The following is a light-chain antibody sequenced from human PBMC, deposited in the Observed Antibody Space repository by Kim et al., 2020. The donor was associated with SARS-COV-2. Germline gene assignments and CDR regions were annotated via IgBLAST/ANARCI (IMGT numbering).Light chain of an antibody. CDR3: KQYNSWPRT. CDR2: GAP. Sequence: VSLGETPPPAGRASQRVTSNLAWCQKKPGHPPSLLIFGAPTRPTGIPARFGGSGSGTEFTLTISSLQSKDFAIYYCKQYNSWPRTFVEGTKGYIK. CDR1: QRVTSN. J-gene: IGKJ1*01. V-gene: IGKV3-15*01.